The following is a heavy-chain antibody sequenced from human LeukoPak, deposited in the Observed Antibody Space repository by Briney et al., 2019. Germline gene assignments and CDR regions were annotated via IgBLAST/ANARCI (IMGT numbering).Heavy chain of an antibody. CDR1: GFTFSSDG. D-gene: IGHD2-15*01. Sequence: GGFLRLWCAVCGFTFSSDGMSWVRQGPGKGLEWVSCISGSSSYIYYADSVKGRFSISRDNVKNWLYLQMNSLRADDTAVYYCARDIRVAANYYYYYGMDVWGQGTTVTVSS. V-gene: IGHV3-21*01. CDR2: ISGSSSYI. J-gene: IGHJ6*02. CDR3: ARDIRVAANYYYYYGMDV.